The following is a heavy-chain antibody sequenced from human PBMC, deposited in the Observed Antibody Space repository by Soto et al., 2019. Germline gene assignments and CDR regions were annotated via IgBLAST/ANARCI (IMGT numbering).Heavy chain of an antibody. CDR2: INAGNGNT. Sequence: ASVKVSCKASGYTFTSYAMHWVRQAPGQRLEWMGWINAGNGNTKYSQKFQGRVTITRDTSASTAYMGLSSLRSEDTAVYYCARSKMIVVVPDAFDIWGQGTMVTVSS. V-gene: IGHV1-3*01. CDR3: ARSKMIVVVPDAFDI. J-gene: IGHJ3*02. CDR1: GYTFTSYA. D-gene: IGHD3-22*01.